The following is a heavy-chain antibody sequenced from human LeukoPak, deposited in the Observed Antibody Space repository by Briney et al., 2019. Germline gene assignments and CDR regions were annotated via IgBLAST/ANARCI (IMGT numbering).Heavy chain of an antibody. CDR2: INSDGSTT. V-gene: IGHV3-74*03. D-gene: IGHD3-10*01. Sequence: GGSLRLSCAASGFTFSNYGMHCVRHAPGKGLVWVSRINSDGSTTMYADSVRGRLTISRDNAKNTLSLQMNSLRVEDTAVYYCARGASGSFDFWGQGTLVTVSS. CDR1: GFTFSNYG. J-gene: IGHJ4*02. CDR3: ARGASGSFDF.